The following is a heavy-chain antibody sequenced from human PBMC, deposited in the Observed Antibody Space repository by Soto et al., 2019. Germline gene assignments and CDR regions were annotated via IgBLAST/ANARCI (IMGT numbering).Heavy chain of an antibody. CDR2: ISPYIANT. CDR3: SRGACDYTSSGYKY. V-gene: IGHV1-18*04. Sequence: QVQLVQSGTEVKKPGASVKVSCKASGYTFTSSGISWVRQAPGQVLEWMGWISPYIANTNYAQKFQGRVTMTTDTSASTAYMELRSLTSDDTAVYYCSRGACDYTSSGYKYCGQGTLVTVSS. D-gene: IGHD3-3*01. CDR1: GYTFTSSG. J-gene: IGHJ4*02.